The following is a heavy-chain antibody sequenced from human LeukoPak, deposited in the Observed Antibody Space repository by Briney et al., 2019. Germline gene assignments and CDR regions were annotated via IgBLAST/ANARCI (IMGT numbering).Heavy chain of an antibody. Sequence: GGSLRLSCAASGFTFSSYAMSWVRQAPGKGLERVSAISGSGGSTYYADSVKGRFTISRDNSKNTLYLQMNSLRAEDTAVYYCAKDLPLTNGAARPNAFDIWGQGTMVTVSS. V-gene: IGHV3-23*01. CDR3: AKDLPLTNGAARPNAFDI. D-gene: IGHD6-6*01. CDR1: GFTFSSYA. J-gene: IGHJ3*02. CDR2: ISGSGGST.